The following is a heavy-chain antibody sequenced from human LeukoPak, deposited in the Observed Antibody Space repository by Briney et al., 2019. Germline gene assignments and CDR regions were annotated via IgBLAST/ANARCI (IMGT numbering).Heavy chain of an antibody. CDR3: ARGYGDYLAFDY. CDR1: GGSFSGYY. D-gene: IGHD4-17*01. V-gene: IGHV4-34*01. CDR2: INHSGST. J-gene: IGHJ4*02. Sequence: PSETLSLTCAVYGGSFSGYYWSWIRQPPGKGLEWIGEINHSGSTNYNPSLKSRVTISVDTSKNQFSLKLSSVTAADTAVYYCARGYGDYLAFDYRGQGTLVTVSS.